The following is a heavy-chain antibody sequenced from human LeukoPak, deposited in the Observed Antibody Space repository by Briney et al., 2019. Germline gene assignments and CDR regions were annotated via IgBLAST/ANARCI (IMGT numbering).Heavy chain of an antibody. CDR3: AREVTMVRGVILQNWFDP. D-gene: IGHD3-10*01. CDR1: GYTFTSYA. CDR2: INSNTGNP. V-gene: IGHV7-4-1*02. J-gene: IGHJ5*02. Sequence: ASVKVSCKASGYTFTSYAMNWVRQAPGQGLEWMGWINSNTGNPTYAQGFTGRFVFSLDTSVSTAYLQISSLKAEDTAVYYCAREVTMVRGVILQNWFDPWGQGTLVTVSS.